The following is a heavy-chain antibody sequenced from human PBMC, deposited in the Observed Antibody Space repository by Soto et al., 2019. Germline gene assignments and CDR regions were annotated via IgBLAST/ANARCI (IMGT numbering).Heavy chain of an antibody. CDR1: GGYISGFY. V-gene: IGHV4-59*01. CDR2: IFYSGNT. CDR3: ARDRSYSTSRYDAFDI. J-gene: IGHJ3*02. D-gene: IGHD6-6*01. Sequence: SEPLSLTYTVSGGYISGFYWSRIRQPPGRGLEWIGYIFYSGNTDYNPSLKSRVTISLDTSKNQFSLRLSSVTAADTAVYYCARDRSYSTSRYDAFDIWGQGTMVTVSS.